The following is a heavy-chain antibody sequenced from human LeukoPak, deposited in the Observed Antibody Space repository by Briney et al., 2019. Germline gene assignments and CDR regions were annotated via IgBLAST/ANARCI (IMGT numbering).Heavy chain of an antibody. CDR3: ARSYSSPDYYYYYYMDV. CDR2: ISYDGSNK. CDR1: GFTFSSYA. J-gene: IGHJ6*03. V-gene: IGHV3-30-3*01. Sequence: GGSLSLSCAASGFTFSSYAMHWVRQAPGKGLEWVAVISYDGSNKYYADSVKGRFTISRDNSKNTLYLQMNSLRAEDTAVYYCARSYSSPDYYYYYYMDVWGKGTTVTVSS. D-gene: IGHD2-15*01.